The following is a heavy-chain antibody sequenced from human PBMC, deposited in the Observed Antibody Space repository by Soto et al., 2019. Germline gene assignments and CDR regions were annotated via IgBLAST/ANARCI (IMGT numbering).Heavy chain of an antibody. D-gene: IGHD6-13*01. CDR2: INAGNGNT. Sequence: ASVKVSCKASGYTFTTYPIHWVRQAPGQRLEWMGWINAGNGNTKYSQKFQGRVTMTRDTSANIAYMELSSLRFEDTAVYYCAKSEQLVIDYWGQGALVTVS. J-gene: IGHJ4*02. CDR3: AKSEQLVIDY. CDR1: GYTFTTYP. V-gene: IGHV1-3*01.